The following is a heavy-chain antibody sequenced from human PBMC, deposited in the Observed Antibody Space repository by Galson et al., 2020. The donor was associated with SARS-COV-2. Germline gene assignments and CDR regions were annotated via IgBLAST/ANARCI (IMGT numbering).Heavy chain of an antibody. V-gene: IGHV4-39*01. Sequence: ASETLSLTCTVSGGSISSDNYYWGWIRQPPGKGLEWIGNIFYTESPFYNPSLKGRVTISVDTSKNQLSLKLSSVTAADTAVYFCARAYYERIGYYDYWGQGTLVTVS. CDR3: ARAYYERIGYYDY. CDR1: GGSISSDNYY. CDR2: IFYTESP. J-gene: IGHJ4*02. D-gene: IGHD3-22*01.